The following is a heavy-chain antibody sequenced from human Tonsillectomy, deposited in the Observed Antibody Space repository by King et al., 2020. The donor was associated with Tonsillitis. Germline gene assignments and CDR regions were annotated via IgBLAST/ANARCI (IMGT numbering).Heavy chain of an antibody. CDR3: ARDFGMGTYYNRPLYY. Sequence: QLQESGPGLVKPSETLSLTCTVSVGSMSGYYWSWIRQAPGEGPEWIGDIYFSGSTHYNPSLRIRGAISIDTSNNQFSLKLKSVTAADTAVYYCARDFGMGTYYNRPLYYWGQGTLVTVSS. V-gene: IGHV4-59*01. CDR2: IYFSGST. D-gene: IGHD3-10*01. J-gene: IGHJ4*02. CDR1: VGSMSGYY.